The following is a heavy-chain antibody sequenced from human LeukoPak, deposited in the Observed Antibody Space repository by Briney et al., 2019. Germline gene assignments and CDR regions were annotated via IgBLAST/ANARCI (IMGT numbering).Heavy chain of an antibody. J-gene: IGHJ6*03. CDR3: ARVRTSSSWPYYYYYYMDV. Sequence: GGSLRLSCAASGFTFSSYSMNWVRQAPGKGLEWVSVIYSGGSTYYADSVKGRFTISRDDSKNTLYLQMNSLRAEDTAVYYCARVRTSSSWPYYYYYYMDVWGKGTTVTISS. V-gene: IGHV3-66*01. CDR1: GFTFSSYS. CDR2: IYSGGST. D-gene: IGHD6-13*01.